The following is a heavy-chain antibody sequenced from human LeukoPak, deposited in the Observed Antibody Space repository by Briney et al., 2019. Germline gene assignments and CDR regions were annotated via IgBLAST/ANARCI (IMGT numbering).Heavy chain of an antibody. V-gene: IGHV3-23*01. CDR2: ISGSGGST. CDR1: GFTFSSYA. CDR3: AKRRKPYDTSPSYYFDY. J-gene: IGHJ4*02. Sequence: PGGSLRLSCAASGFTFSSYAMSWVRQAPGKGLEWVSAISGSGGSTYYADSVKGRFTISRDNSKNTLYLQMNSLRAEDTAVYYCAKRRKPYDTSPSYYFDYWGQGTLV. D-gene: IGHD3-9*01.